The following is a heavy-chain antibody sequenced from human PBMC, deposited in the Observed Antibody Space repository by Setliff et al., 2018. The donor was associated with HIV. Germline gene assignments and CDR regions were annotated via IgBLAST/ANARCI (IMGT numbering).Heavy chain of an antibody. J-gene: IGHJ4*02. CDR1: GFTFNIYT. D-gene: IGHD3-10*01. CDR3: ATDPVDGSSY. Sequence: GSLRLSCAASGFTFNIYTMSWVRQAPGKGLEWVSSLSGDSNHIYYADSVKGRFTISRDNAKNSVYLQMNSLRAEDTAVYYCATDPVDGSSYWGQGTLVTVSS. V-gene: IGHV3-21*01. CDR2: LSGDSNHI.